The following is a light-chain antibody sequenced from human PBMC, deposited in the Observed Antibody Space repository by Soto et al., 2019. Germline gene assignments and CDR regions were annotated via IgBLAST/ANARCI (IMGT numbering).Light chain of an antibody. J-gene: IGKJ1*01. CDR3: QQYNNWWT. CDR2: GAS. CDR1: QSVSSN. Sequence: EIVMTQSPATLSLSPGGRATLSCRASQSVSSNLAWYQQKPGQAPRLLIYGASTRATGIPARFSGSGSGTEFTLTISSLQSEDFAVYYCQQYNNWWTFGQGTKVDIK. V-gene: IGKV3-15*01.